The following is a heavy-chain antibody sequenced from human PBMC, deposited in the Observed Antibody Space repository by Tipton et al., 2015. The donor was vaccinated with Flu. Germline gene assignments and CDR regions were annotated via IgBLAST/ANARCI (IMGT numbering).Heavy chain of an antibody. J-gene: IGHJ4*02. CDR2: INPNSGGT. V-gene: IGHV1-2*06. CDR3: AREPAIAVAQYHFDY. D-gene: IGHD6-19*01. CDR1: GYTFTGYY. Sequence: QMQLVQSGAEVKKPGASVKVSCKASGYTFTGYYIHWVRQAPGQGLEWMGRINPNSGGTNYAQNFQGRVTMTRDTSFSTAYMELSRLRSDDTAVYYCAREPAIAVAQYHFDYWGQGTQVTVSS.